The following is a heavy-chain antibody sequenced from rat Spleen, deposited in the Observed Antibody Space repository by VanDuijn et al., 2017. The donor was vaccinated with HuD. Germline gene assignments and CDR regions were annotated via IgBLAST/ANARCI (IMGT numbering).Heavy chain of an antibody. CDR1: GFSLIRYN. CDR2: MTYNGDT. CDR3: TIHPRY. D-gene: IGHD3-1*01. V-gene: IGHV2-63*01. Sequence: QVQLKESGPGLVQPSQTLSLTCTVSGFSLIRYNVHWVRQPPGEGLEWMGRMTYNGDTSYNSALISRLSISRDTSKNQVFLKMNSLQTDDTGTYYCTIHPRYWGPGTMVTVSS. J-gene: IGHJ1*01.